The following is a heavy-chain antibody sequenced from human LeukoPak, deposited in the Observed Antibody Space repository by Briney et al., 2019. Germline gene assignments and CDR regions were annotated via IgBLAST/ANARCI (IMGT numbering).Heavy chain of an antibody. Sequence: GGSLRLSCAASGFTFSRYGMHWVRQAPGKGLEWVAFIRYDGSNKYYADSVKGRFTISRDNSKDTLYLQMNSLRAEDTAVYYCAKGFSGGILTGYPDYWGQGTLVTVSS. CDR2: IRYDGSNK. J-gene: IGHJ4*02. D-gene: IGHD3-9*01. CDR1: GFTFSRYG. CDR3: AKGFSGGILTGYPDY. V-gene: IGHV3-30*02.